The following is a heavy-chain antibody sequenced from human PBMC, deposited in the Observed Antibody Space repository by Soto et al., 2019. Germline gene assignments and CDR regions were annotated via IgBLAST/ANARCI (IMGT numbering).Heavy chain of an antibody. D-gene: IGHD2-15*01. CDR3: GSRGGNSDC. Sequence: QVQLVQSGAEVKKPGSSVKVSCKASGGTFSSYSISWVRQAPGQGLEWMGRIIPILGIANYAQKFQGRVTITAVKSTGTASMEVSSLRSGGTAVYYWGSRGGNSDCWGQGTLVTVSS. V-gene: IGHV1-69*02. J-gene: IGHJ4*02. CDR1: GGTFSSYS. CDR2: IIPILGIA.